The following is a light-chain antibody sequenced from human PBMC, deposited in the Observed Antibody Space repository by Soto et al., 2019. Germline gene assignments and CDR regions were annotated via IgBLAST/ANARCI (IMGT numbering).Light chain of an antibody. CDR2: EGS. CDR3: CSYAPISTYV. Sequence: QSALTQPASVSGSPGQSITISCTGTSSDVGSYNLVSWYQQHPGKAPKLMIYEGSKRPSGVSNRFSGSKSANTASLTISGLQADDEADHYCCSYAPISTYVFGAGTKLTVL. CDR1: SSDVGSYNL. J-gene: IGLJ1*01. V-gene: IGLV2-23*01.